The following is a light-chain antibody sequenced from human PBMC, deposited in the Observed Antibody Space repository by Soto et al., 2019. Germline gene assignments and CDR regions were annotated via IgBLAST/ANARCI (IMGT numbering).Light chain of an antibody. V-gene: IGKV3-15*01. Sequence: EIVLTQSPATLSVSPGERATLSCRASQSVSSNLAWYQQKPGQAPRLLIYGASNRATGIPARFSGSGSGTEITLTITSLQTEEFADYYCQQYNNWPRTFGQGTKVESK. CDR1: QSVSSN. CDR3: QQYNNWPRT. J-gene: IGKJ1*01. CDR2: GAS.